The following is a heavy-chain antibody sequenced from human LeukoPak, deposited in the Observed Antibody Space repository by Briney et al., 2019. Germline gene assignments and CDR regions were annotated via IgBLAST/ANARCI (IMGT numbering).Heavy chain of an antibody. D-gene: IGHD2-2*01. Sequence: QPGGSLRLSCAASGFTFSIYSMNWVRQAPGKGLEWVSYISGGSATIYYADSVKGRFTISRDNAKNSLYLLMNSLRAEDTAVYYCARGKLGYCSSTTCPFDYWGQGTLVTVSS. V-gene: IGHV3-48*01. J-gene: IGHJ4*01. CDR3: ARGKLGYCSSTTCPFDY. CDR2: ISGGSATI. CDR1: GFTFSIYS.